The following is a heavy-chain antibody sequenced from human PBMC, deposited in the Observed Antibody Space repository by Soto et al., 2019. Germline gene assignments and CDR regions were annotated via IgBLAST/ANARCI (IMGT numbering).Heavy chain of an antibody. CDR3: ARDREGYSYYYYYYGMDV. CDR2: IKQDGSEK. CDR1: GFTFSSYW. V-gene: IGHV3-7*01. J-gene: IGHJ6*02. Sequence: EVQLVESGGGLVQPGGSLRLSCAASGFTFSSYWMSWVRQAPGKGLEWVANIKQDGSEKYYVDSVKGRFTISRDNAKNSLYLQMNSLRAEDTAVYYCARDREGYSYYYYYYGMDVWGQGTTVTVSS. D-gene: IGHD5-18*01.